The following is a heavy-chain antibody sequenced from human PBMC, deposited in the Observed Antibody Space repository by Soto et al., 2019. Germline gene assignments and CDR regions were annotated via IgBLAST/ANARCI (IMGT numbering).Heavy chain of an antibody. V-gene: IGHV4-34*01. CDR2: INHSGTT. CDR3: AREEVPQWFSRGYYGMDV. D-gene: IGHD2-8*01. Sequence: SETLSLTCAVSGGSFSGYYWGWFRQPPGKGLEWIGEINHSGTTSYNPSLKSRVTISVDSSKNQLSLKLSSVTAADTAVYFCAREEVPQWFSRGYYGMDVWGQGTTDTVSS. CDR1: GGSFSGYY. J-gene: IGHJ6*02.